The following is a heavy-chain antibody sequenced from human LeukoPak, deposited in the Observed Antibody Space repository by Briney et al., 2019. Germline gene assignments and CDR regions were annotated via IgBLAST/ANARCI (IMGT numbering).Heavy chain of an antibody. CDR3: ARLSAAVHLGAFAL. CDR2: IHTSGSN. Sequence: SETLSLTCAVSGVSISPYYWAWIRQPPGKGLEWIGYIHTSGSNNQYPALKSPFPISVAKSKNHFSLRLTSVTAAATAVYYCARLSAAVHLGAFALWGQGTMVTAST. J-gene: IGHJ3*01. D-gene: IGHD3-3*01. V-gene: IGHV4-4*09. CDR1: GVSISPYY.